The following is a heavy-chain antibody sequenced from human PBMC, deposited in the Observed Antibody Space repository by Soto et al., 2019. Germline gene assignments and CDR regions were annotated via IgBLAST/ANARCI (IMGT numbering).Heavy chain of an antibody. V-gene: IGHV1-18*01. CDR3: ARSARSYYYYGMDV. J-gene: IGHJ6*02. D-gene: IGHD3-10*01. CDR2: ISAYNGNT. Sequence: ASVKVSCKASGYTFTSYGISWVRQAPGQGLEWMGWISAYNGNTNYAQKLQGRVTMTTDTSTRTAYMELRSLRSDDTAVYYCARSARSYYYYGMDVWGQGTTVTVSS. CDR1: GYTFTSYG.